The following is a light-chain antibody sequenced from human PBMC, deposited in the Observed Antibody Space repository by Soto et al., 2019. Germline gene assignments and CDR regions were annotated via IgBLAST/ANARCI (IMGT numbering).Light chain of an antibody. J-gene: IGLJ2*01. CDR3: AAWDGSLSAHVV. CDR2: RNN. V-gene: IGLV1-47*01. Sequence: QPVLTQPPSASGTPGQRVTISCSGSSSNIGSNYVYWYQQLTGTAPKLLIYRNNQRPSVVPDLFSGSKSDTSASLAISGLRSEDEADYYCAAWDGSLSAHVVFGGGTKLNVL. CDR1: SSNIGSNY.